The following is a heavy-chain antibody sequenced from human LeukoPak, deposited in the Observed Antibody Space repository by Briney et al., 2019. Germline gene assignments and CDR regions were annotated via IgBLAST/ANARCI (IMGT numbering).Heavy chain of an antibody. J-gene: IGHJ4*02. CDR2: IDWDDDK. D-gene: IGHD6-13*01. CDR1: GFSLSTSGMR. CDR3: ARIPFSMYSSSWSYFDY. V-gene: IGHV2-70*04. Sequence: SGPTLVNPTQTLTLTCTFSGFSLSTSGMRVSWIRQPPGKALEWLARIDWDDDKFYSTSLKTRLTMSKDASKHQVVLTMTNMDPVDTATYYCARIPFSMYSSSWSYFDYWGQGTLVTVSS.